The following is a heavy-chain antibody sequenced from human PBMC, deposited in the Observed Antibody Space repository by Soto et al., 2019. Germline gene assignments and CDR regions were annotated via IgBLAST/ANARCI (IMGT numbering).Heavy chain of an antibody. CDR1: GGSISSGGYY. V-gene: IGHV4-31*03. CDR3: ARIYSSGSTQDPYTRPYYGMDV. D-gene: IGHD3-22*01. CDR2: IYYSGST. Sequence: SETLSLTCTVSGGSISSGGYYWSWIRQHPGKGLEWIGYIYYSGSTYYNPSLKSRVTISVDTSKNQFSLKLSSVTAADTAVYYCARIYSSGSTQDPYTRPYYGMDVWGQGTTVTVSS. J-gene: IGHJ6*02.